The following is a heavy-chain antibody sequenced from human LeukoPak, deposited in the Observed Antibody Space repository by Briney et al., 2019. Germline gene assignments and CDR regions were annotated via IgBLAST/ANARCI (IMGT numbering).Heavy chain of an antibody. Sequence: ASAKVSCKASGYTFATYGFCWVRPAPGHGLEWMGWISANTGKTDYARKFQGRVTMTTDTSTSTAYMEWRSLRPDDTAVYYCAKVAGDRMDYWGQGTLLTVPS. CDR3: AKVAGDRMDY. V-gene: IGHV1-18*01. J-gene: IGHJ4*02. CDR2: ISANTGKT. CDR1: GYTFATYG. D-gene: IGHD6-13*01.